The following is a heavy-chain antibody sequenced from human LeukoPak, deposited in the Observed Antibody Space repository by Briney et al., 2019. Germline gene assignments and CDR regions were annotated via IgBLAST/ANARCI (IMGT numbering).Heavy chain of an antibody. Sequence: GGSLRLSCAASEFIVSINYMTWVRQAPGKGLEWVSLIYSRGDTKYADSVKGRFTISRDNSKNTLYLQMSSLRTEDTAVYYCARDLPGGHNAFDIWGQGTMVTVSS. CDR2: IYSRGDT. CDR3: ARDLPGGHNAFDI. V-gene: IGHV3-66*01. D-gene: IGHD2-15*01. CDR1: EFIVSINY. J-gene: IGHJ3*02.